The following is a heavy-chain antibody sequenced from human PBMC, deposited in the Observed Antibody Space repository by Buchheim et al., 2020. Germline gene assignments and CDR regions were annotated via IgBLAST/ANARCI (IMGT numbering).Heavy chain of an antibody. CDR1: GFTFSSYS. J-gene: IGHJ4*02. CDR3: ARTKGYTVTYLDY. D-gene: IGHD4-17*01. CDR2: ISSSSSTI. Sequence: EVQLVESGGGLVQPGGSLRLSCAASGFTFSSYSMNWVRQAPGKGLEWVSYISSSSSTIYYADPVKGRFTISRDNAKNSLYLQMNSLRAEDTAVYYCARTKGYTVTYLDYWGQGTL. V-gene: IGHV3-48*01.